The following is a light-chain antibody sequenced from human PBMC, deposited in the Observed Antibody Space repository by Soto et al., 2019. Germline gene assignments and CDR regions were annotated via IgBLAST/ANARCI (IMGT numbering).Light chain of an antibody. CDR2: EVS. V-gene: IGLV2-14*01. J-gene: IGLJ3*02. CDR3: TSYTIITTLVL. Sequence: QSALTQPASVSGSPGQSITIFCTGTSSDVGGYNYVSWYQQHPGKAPKLIIYEVSGRPSGVSNRFSGSKSGNTASLTISGLQAEDEADYYCTSYTIITTLVLFGGGTKLTVL. CDR1: SSDVGGYNY.